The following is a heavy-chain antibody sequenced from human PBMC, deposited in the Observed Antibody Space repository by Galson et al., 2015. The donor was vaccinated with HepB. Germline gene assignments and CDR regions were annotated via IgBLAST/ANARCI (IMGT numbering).Heavy chain of an antibody. CDR1: GYTLTELS. CDR3: ATRPPYYDILTGYSRGGAFDI. D-gene: IGHD3-9*01. J-gene: IGHJ3*02. CDR2: FDPDDGET. Sequence: SVKVSCKVSGYTLTELSMHWVRQAPGKGLEWMGGFDPDDGETIYAQKFQGRVTMTEDTSTDTAYMELSSLRSEDTAVYYCATRPPYYDILTGYSRGGAFDIWGQGTMVTVSS. V-gene: IGHV1-24*01.